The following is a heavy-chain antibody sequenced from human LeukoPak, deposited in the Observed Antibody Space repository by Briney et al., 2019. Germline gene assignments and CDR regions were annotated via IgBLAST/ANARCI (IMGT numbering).Heavy chain of an antibody. Sequence: GGSPRLSCAASGFTFDDYAMHWVRQAPGKDLEWVSLISGDGGSTYYADSVKGRFTISRDNSKNSLYLQMNSLRTEDTALYYCAKDMWRFGELDYDYWGQGTLVTVSS. J-gene: IGHJ4*02. V-gene: IGHV3-43*02. CDR2: ISGDGGST. CDR3: AKDMWRFGELDYDY. CDR1: GFTFDDYA. D-gene: IGHD3-10*01.